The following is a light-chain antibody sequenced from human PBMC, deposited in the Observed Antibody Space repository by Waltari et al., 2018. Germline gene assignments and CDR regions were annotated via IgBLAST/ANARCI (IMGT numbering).Light chain of an antibody. Sequence: DLQITQSPSSLSASVGDPVTITCRASQGISSYLNWFQQKPGKAPKLLIYAASSLESGVPSRFSGSGSGTEFTLTISSLQPEDFAAYYCLQHNSYPYSFGQGTKVEIK. CDR3: LQHNSYPYS. CDR1: QGISSY. CDR2: AAS. V-gene: IGKV1-17*01. J-gene: IGKJ2*03.